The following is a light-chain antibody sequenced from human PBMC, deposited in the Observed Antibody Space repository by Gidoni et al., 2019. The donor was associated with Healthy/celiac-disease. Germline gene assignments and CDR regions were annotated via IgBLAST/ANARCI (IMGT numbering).Light chain of an antibody. CDR2: GAS. CDR3: QQDYNSPGHT. V-gene: IGKV3D-7*01. CDR1: QSVSSSY. J-gene: IGKJ2*01. Sequence: PGERVTLACRASQSVSSSYLTWAQQKPGQAPRLLIYGASPRATSIPARFRGSGSGTDFTLTISSLQPEDFAVYYCQQDYNSPGHTFGQWIKLEIK.